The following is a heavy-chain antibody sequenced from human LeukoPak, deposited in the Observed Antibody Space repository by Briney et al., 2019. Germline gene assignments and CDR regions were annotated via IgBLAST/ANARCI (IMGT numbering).Heavy chain of an antibody. CDR3: ARVVPYCSSTSCSRGGYYYYYMDV. J-gene: IGHJ6*03. D-gene: IGHD2-2*01. Sequence: ASVKVSCKASGYTFTGYYMHWVRQAPGQGLEWMGWINPNSGGTNYAQKLQGRVTMTRDTSISTAYMELSRLRSDDTAVYYCARVVPYCSSTSCSRGGYYYYYMDVWGKGTTVTVSS. CDR2: INPNSGGT. V-gene: IGHV1-2*02. CDR1: GYTFTGYY.